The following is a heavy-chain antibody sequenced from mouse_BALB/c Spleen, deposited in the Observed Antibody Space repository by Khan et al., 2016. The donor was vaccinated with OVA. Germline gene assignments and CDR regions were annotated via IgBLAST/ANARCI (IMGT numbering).Heavy chain of an antibody. J-gene: IGHJ1*01. D-gene: IGHD2-2*01. CDR1: GYTFTTAG. CDR2: TNTHSGVP. CDR3: ASGYGYGWYFDI. Sequence: QIQLVQSGPELKKPGETVRISCKASGYTFTTAGMQWVQKMPGKGLKWIGWTNTHSGVPKYAEDFKGRFAFSLETSASTAYLQITNLKNEDTATYFCASGYGYGWYFDIWGAGTTVTVSS. V-gene: IGHV9-4*02.